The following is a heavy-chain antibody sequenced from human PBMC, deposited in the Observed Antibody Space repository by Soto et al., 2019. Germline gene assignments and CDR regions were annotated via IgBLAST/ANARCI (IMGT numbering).Heavy chain of an antibody. CDR1: GFTFSSFF. D-gene: IGHD4-17*01. Sequence: EVQLLEPGGGLVQPGGSLRLSCAASGFTFSSFFMSWVRQAPGKGLDWVSGIGANGGGTYYADSVKGRFIISRDNSKNALYLQMNSRRAEDTAVYYCARDPNGDYLGAFDFWGQKTMVTVSS. CDR3: ARDPNGDYLGAFDF. J-gene: IGHJ3*01. V-gene: IGHV3-23*01. CDR2: IGANGGGT.